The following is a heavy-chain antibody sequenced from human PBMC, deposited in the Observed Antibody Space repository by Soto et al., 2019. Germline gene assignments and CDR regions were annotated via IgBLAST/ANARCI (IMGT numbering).Heavy chain of an antibody. D-gene: IGHD4-17*01. Sequence: SETLSLTCTVSGAFISDYYWTWIRQTPGKGLEWIGYIHQTGSTKNNPSLKSRVTISVDMSRNQFSLKMKSMTAADTAVYYCVRAAHYSDYVFDYWGQGTLVTVSS. J-gene: IGHJ4*02. CDR1: GAFISDYY. CDR2: IHQTGST. V-gene: IGHV4-59*01. CDR3: VRAAHYSDYVFDY.